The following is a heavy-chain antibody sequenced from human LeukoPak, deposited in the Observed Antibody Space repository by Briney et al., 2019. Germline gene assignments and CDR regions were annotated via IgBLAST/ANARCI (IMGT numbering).Heavy chain of an antibody. J-gene: IGHJ4*02. CDR1: GGSFSGYF. V-gene: IGHV4-34*01. Sequence: SETLSLTCVVYGGSFSGYFWSWIRQPPGKGLEWIGEITPSVSTNYSPSLKSRVSISIDTSKKKLSLRLTSVTAADSAVYYCASSFYYDSRDYWGQGTLVTVSS. D-gene: IGHD3-22*01. CDR3: ASSFYYDSRDY. CDR2: ITPSVST.